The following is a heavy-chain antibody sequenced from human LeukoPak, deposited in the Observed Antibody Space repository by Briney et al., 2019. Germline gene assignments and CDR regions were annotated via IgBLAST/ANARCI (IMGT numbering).Heavy chain of an antibody. CDR1: GGSFSGYY. D-gene: IGHD1-26*01. CDR2: INHRGST. CDR3: ARGGREVGARPQPKYYYYYMDV. V-gene: IGHV4-34*01. Sequence: SETLSLTCAVYGGSFSGYYWNCIRQPPGKGLEWIGEINHRGSTNYNPSLKSRVTISVDTSKNQFSLKLSSVTAADTAVYYCARGGREVGARPQPKYYYYYMDVWGKGTTVTVSS. J-gene: IGHJ6*03.